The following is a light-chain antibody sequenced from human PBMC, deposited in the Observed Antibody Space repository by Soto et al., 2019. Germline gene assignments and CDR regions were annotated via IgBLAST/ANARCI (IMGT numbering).Light chain of an antibody. J-gene: IGLJ1*01. CDR2: SNN. Sequence: QSALNQPPSSSGTPGQRVTISCSGSSSNIGSNTVNWYQQLPGTAPKLLIYSNNQRPSGVPDRFSGSKSGTSASLAISGLQSEDEADFYCAAWDDSLNVPVYVFGTGTKVTVL. CDR1: SSNIGSNT. V-gene: IGLV1-44*01. CDR3: AAWDDSLNVPVYV.